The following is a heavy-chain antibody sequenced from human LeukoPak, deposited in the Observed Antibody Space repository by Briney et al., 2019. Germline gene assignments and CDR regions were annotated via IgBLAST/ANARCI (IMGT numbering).Heavy chain of an antibody. V-gene: IGHV3-7*01. CDR3: ARVRIAARRRDYYYYYMDV. Sequence: GGSLRLSCAASGFTFSSYWMSWVRQAPGKGLEWVANIKQDGSEKYYVDSVKGRFTISRDNAKNSLYLQMNSLRAEDTAAYYCARVRIAARRRDYYYYYMDVWGKGTTVTVSS. CDR2: IKQDGSEK. CDR1: GFTFSSYW. J-gene: IGHJ6*03. D-gene: IGHD6-6*01.